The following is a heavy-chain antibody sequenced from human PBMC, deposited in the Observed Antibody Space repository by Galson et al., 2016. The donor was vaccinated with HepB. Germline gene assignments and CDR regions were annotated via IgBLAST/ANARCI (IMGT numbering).Heavy chain of an antibody. J-gene: IGHJ4*02. V-gene: IGHV1-69*13. CDR3: ATFGKVNWDSVFDQ. CDR1: GVSFREYG. CDR2: IIPMFGSP. Sequence: SVKVSCKASGVSFREYGISWVRQAPGRGLEWMGGIIPMFGSPNTAQKFLGRVAISADESTTTGYMELRDLRSDDTAIYLCATFGKVNWDSVFDQWGQGTLVIVSS. D-gene: IGHD1-7*01.